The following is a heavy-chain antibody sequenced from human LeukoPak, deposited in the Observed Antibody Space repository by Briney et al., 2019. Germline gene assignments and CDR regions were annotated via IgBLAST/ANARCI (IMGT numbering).Heavy chain of an antibody. V-gene: IGHV3-49*04. CDR2: IRSKAYGGTT. D-gene: IGHD3-22*01. Sequence: GGSLRLSCTASGFNFGDYAMSWVRQAPGKGLEWVGFIRSKAYGGTTEYAASVKGRFTISRDDSKSIAYLQMNSLKTEDTAVYYCTRGDYYDSSGYYFLFDYWGQGTLVTVSS. J-gene: IGHJ4*02. CDR3: TRGDYYDSSGYYFLFDY. CDR1: GFNFGDYA.